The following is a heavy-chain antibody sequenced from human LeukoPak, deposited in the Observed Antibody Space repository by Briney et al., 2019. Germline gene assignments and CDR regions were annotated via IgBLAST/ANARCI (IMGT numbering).Heavy chain of an antibody. J-gene: IGHJ4*02. D-gene: IGHD2-8*01. V-gene: IGHV3-7*01. CDR1: EFIFSSYW. Sequence: GGSLRLSCAASEFIFSSYWMGWVRQAPGKGLEWVANIKQDESEKYYVDSVKGRFTISRDNAKNSLYLQMNSLRADDTAIYYCARLTWICSNGVCYSGFDYWGQGTLVTVSS. CDR2: IKQDESEK. CDR3: ARLTWICSNGVCYSGFDY.